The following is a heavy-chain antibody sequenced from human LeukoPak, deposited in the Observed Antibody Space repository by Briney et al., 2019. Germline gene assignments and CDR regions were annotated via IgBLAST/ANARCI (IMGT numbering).Heavy chain of an antibody. CDR2: TSSDESHR. CDR1: GFTFSRFA. J-gene: IGHJ4*02. Sequence: GGSLRLSCEPSGFTFSRFAMHWVRQAPGKGLEWVAVTSSDESHRYYAESVEGRFTISRDNSKNVLYLQMNNLGLEDTALYYCARERLFGSYYDYWGQGTLVAVSS. D-gene: IGHD3-22*01. CDR3: ARERLFGSYYDY. V-gene: IGHV3-30-3*01.